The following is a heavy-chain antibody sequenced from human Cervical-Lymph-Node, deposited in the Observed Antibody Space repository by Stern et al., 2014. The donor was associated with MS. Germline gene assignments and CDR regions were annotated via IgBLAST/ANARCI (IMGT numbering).Heavy chain of an antibody. J-gene: IGHJ4*02. Sequence: QVKLVQSGTKMQKPGASVKVSCKASGYTFTAFFIHWVRQGPGQGLEWMGRVKPNSDDPTHAQNFQDRVTLTRDTTIGKYKLEFSRLTSADTAVDYCAREATRIVLGIDYWGQGTQVTVSS. CDR2: VKPNSDDP. V-gene: IGHV1-2*06. CDR1: GYTFTAFF. D-gene: IGHD2/OR15-2a*01. CDR3: AREATRIVLGIDY.